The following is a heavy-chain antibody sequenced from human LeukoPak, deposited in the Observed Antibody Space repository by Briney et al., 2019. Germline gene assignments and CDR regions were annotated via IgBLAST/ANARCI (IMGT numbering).Heavy chain of an antibody. CDR3: ARAYGGNSVYYFDY. D-gene: IGHD4-23*01. CDR1: GGSISSSSYY. J-gene: IGHJ4*02. Sequence: SETLSLTCTVSGGSISSSSYYWGWTRRPPGKGMEWIGSIYYSGSTYYNPSLKSRVTISVDTSKNQFSLKLSSVTAADTAVYYCARAYGGNSVYYFDYWGQGTLVTVSS. V-gene: IGHV4-39*01. CDR2: IYYSGST.